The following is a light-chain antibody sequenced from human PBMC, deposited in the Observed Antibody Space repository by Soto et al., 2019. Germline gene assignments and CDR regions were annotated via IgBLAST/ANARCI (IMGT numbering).Light chain of an antibody. V-gene: IGKV3D-15*01. Sequence: MVMTQSPATLSVSPGEKATLSCRASQSVSTKLAWYQQKPGQAPRLLIYGASTRAPGIPARFSGSGSGTEFTLTISSLQSEDFAVYYCQQYNNWPYTFGPGTRVDIK. CDR1: QSVSTK. CDR3: QQYNNWPYT. CDR2: GAS. J-gene: IGKJ3*01.